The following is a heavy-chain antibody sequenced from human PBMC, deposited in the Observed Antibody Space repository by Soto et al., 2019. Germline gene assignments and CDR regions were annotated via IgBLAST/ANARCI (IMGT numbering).Heavy chain of an antibody. J-gene: IGHJ4*02. CDR3: ARDLSLKAAMVTIGDY. Sequence: PGGSLRLSCAASGFTFSSYGMHWVRQAPGKGLEWVAVIWYDGSNKYYADSVKGRFTISRDNSKNTLYLQMNSLRAEDTAVYYCARDLSLKAAMVTIGDYWGQGTLVTVSS. V-gene: IGHV3-33*01. CDR1: GFTFSSYG. D-gene: IGHD5-18*01. CDR2: IWYDGSNK.